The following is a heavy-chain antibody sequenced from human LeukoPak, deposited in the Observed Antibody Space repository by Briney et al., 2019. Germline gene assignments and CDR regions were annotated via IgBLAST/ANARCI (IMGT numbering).Heavy chain of an antibody. CDR1: GFTFSSYS. D-gene: IGHD7-27*01. CDR2: ISNSGEII. CDR3: ATKNPGDN. V-gene: IGHV3-48*01. J-gene: IGHJ4*02. Sequence: PGGSLRLSCVGSGFTFSSYSMSWVRQATGKGLEWVSYISNSGEIIYYADSVRGRFTISRDNAKNSLYLQMNSLRAEDTAVYYCATKNPGDNWGQGTLVTVSS.